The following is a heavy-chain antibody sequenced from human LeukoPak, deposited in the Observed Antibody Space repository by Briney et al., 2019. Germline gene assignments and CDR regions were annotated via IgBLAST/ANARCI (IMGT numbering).Heavy chain of an antibody. J-gene: IGHJ4*02. CDR1: GYTFTSYA. Sequence: GASVKVSCKASGYTFTSYAMHWVRQAPGQRLEWMGWINAGNGNTKYSQKFQGRVTITRDTSASTAYMELSSLRSEDTAVYYCARDYGSGSYYVRNMFDYWGQGTLATVSS. CDR2: INAGNGNT. V-gene: IGHV1-3*01. D-gene: IGHD3-10*01. CDR3: ARDYGSGSYYVRNMFDY.